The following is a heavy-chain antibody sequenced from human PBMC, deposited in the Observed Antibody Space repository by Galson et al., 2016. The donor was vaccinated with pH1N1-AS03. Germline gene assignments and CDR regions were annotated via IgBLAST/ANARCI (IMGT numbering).Heavy chain of an antibody. D-gene: IGHD3-3*01. CDR3: AGDEGFANGINV. CDR1: GFTVSSGY. CDR2: IHPGGDT. Sequence: SLRHSCAATGFTVSSGYHMSWVRQAPGKGLEWVSVIHPGGDTYNADSVKGRFTISRDNFENMVYLQMNSLRPEDTAVYYCAGDEGFANGINVWGQGTTVTVSS. J-gene: IGHJ6*02. V-gene: IGHV3-66*02.